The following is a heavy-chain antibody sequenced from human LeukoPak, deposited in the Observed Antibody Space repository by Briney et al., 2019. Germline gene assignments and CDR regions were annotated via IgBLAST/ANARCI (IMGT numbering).Heavy chain of an antibody. CDR1: GGSISSYY. J-gene: IGHJ6*03. CDR3: ARSSTRNRGRDYYYYYMDV. CDR2: IYTSGST. V-gene: IGHV4-4*07. D-gene: IGHD1-14*01. Sequence: SETLSLTCTVSGGSISSYYWSWIRQPAGKGLEWIGRIYTSGSTNYNPSLKSRVTISVDTSKNQFSLKLSSVTAADTAVYYCARSSTRNRGRDYYYYYMDVWGKGTTVTISS.